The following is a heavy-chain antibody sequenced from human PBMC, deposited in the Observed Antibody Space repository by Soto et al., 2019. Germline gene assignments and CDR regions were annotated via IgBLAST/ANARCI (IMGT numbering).Heavy chain of an antibody. Sequence: EVQLVESGGDLVQPGGSLRLSCAASGFTFSNYWMHWVRQAPGKGLVWVSRINSDGSSTTYADSVKGRFTISRDNAQNTLYLQMNSLRAEDTAVYYCARGYCSGGSCYSSPSFADYWGQGTLVTVSS. CDR2: INSDGSST. J-gene: IGHJ4*02. V-gene: IGHV3-74*01. CDR3: ARGYCSGGSCYSSPSFADY. CDR1: GFTFSNYW. D-gene: IGHD2-15*01.